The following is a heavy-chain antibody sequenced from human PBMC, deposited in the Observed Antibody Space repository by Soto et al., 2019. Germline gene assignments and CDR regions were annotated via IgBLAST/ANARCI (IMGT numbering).Heavy chain of an antibody. Sequence: QAVGSLRLSCAASGFTFSSYWMSWVRQAPGKGLEWVANIKQDGSEKYYVDSVKGRFTISRDNAKNSLYLQMNSLRAEDTAVYYCARDRDTYYDFWSGPYFDYWGQGTLVTVSS. V-gene: IGHV3-7*01. D-gene: IGHD3-3*01. CDR2: IKQDGSEK. CDR1: GFTFSSYW. J-gene: IGHJ4*02. CDR3: ARDRDTYYDFWSGPYFDY.